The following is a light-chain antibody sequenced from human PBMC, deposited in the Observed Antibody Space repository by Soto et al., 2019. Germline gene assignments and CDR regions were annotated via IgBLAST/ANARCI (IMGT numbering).Light chain of an antibody. CDR2: GSS. J-gene: IGKJ1*01. Sequence: EIVLTQSPGTLSLSXGXXXXXSXXASQSVSSSYLAWYQQKPGQAPRLLIYGSSSRATDIPDRFSGSGSGTDFTLTISRLEPEDFAVYYCQQFNNWPRTFGQGTKVDIK. CDR1: QSVSSSY. CDR3: QQFNNWPRT. V-gene: IGKV3-20*01.